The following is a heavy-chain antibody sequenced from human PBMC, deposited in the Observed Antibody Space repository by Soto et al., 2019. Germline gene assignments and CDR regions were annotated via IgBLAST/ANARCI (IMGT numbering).Heavy chain of an antibody. J-gene: IGHJ6*02. D-gene: IGHD2-2*01. CDR3: ARHVPAAGYYYGMDV. CDR1: GGTFSSYA. V-gene: IGHV1-69*12. CDR2: IIPIFGTA. Sequence: QVQLVQSGAEVKKPGSSVMVSCKASGGTFSSYAISWVRQAPGQGLEWMGGIIPIFGTANYAKKFQGRVTIAADESTSTAYMELSSLRSEDTAVYYCARHVPAAGYYYGMDVWGQGTTVTVSS.